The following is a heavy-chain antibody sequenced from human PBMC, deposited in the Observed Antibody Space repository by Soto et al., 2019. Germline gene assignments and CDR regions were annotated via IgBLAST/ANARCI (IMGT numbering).Heavy chain of an antibody. CDR1: GFTFSSYR. CDR2: ISYDGRNK. Sequence: QVQLVESGGGVVQPGRSLRLSCAASGFTFSSYRIHWVRQAPGKGLEWVAIISYDGRNKYYADSVKGRFTISRDNSKNTLYLQMNSLRAEDTAVYYCARGKDDIVLIPAATRVGYFDYWGQGTLVTVSS. CDR3: ARGKDDIVLIPAATRVGYFDY. D-gene: IGHD2-2*01. V-gene: IGHV3-30-3*01. J-gene: IGHJ4*02.